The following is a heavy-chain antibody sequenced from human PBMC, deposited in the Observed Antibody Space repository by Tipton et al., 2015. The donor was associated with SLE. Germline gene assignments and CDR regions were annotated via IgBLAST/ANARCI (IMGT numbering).Heavy chain of an antibody. CDR2: IYYSGST. V-gene: IGHV4-59*01. CDR3: ARDNRVLDAFDI. D-gene: IGHD2-15*01. Sequence: TLSLTCTVSGGSISSYYWSWIRQPAGKGLEWIGYIYYSGSTNYNPSLKSRVTISVDTSKNQFSLKLSSVTAADTAVYYCARDNRVLDAFDIWGQGTMVTVSS. J-gene: IGHJ3*02. CDR1: GGSISSYY.